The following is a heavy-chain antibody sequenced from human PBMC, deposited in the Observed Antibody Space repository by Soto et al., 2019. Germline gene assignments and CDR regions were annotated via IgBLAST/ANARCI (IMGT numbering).Heavy chain of an antibody. Sequence: QVQLVQSGAEVRKPGSSVRVSCKASGGSFNRHTISWVRQAPGQGLEWMGGISPIFGTANHAQKFQGRVTIIADESTSTGYMELGSLRSDDTAIYYCARGWGYDSTDCSYAYGGQGTLVIVSS. D-gene: IGHD3-22*01. V-gene: IGHV1-69*01. J-gene: IGHJ4*02. CDR3: ARGWGYDSTDCSYAY. CDR1: GGSFNRHT. CDR2: ISPIFGTA.